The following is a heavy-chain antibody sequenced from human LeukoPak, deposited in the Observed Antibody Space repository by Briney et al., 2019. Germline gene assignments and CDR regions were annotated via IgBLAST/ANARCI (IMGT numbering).Heavy chain of an antibody. V-gene: IGHV3-23*01. D-gene: IGHD6-19*01. Sequence: GGSLRLSCAVSGLTFNNYAMSWVRQAPGKGLEWVSAISKSGDHTYYAASAKGRFTIYRDNSKNTQYLQMNSLRADDTAVYYCAREFNIAVAGIYTGFDIWGQGTMVTVSS. CDR1: GLTFNNYA. CDR3: AREFNIAVAGIYTGFDI. CDR2: ISKSGDHT. J-gene: IGHJ3*02.